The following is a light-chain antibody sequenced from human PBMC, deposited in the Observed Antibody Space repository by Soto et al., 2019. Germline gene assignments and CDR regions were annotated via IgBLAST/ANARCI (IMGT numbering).Light chain of an antibody. CDR3: SSYTTNKTLL. V-gene: IGLV2-14*01. J-gene: IGLJ2*01. CDR2: EVS. CDR1: SSDLGGYNY. Sequence: QSALTQPASVSGSPGQSITISCTGTSSDLGGYNYVSWYQQHPGKAPKLMIYEVSNRPSGVSNRFSGSKSGNTASLTISGLQAEDEADYYCSSYTTNKTLLFGGGTK.